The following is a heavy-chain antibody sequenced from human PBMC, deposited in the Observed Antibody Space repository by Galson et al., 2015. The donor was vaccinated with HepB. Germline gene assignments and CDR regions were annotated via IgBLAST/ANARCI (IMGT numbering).Heavy chain of an antibody. J-gene: IGHJ4*02. CDR2: IDWDDDK. CDR1: GFSLSTSGMC. Sequence: PALVKPTQTLTLTCTFSGFSLSTSGMCVSWIRQPPGKALEWLALIDWDDDKYYSTSLKTRLTISKDTSKNQVVLTMTNMDPVDTATYYCARIPRAAGPPGCGYYFDYWGQGTLVTVSS. V-gene: IGHV2-70*01. D-gene: IGHD6-13*01. CDR3: ARIPRAAGPPGCGYYFDY.